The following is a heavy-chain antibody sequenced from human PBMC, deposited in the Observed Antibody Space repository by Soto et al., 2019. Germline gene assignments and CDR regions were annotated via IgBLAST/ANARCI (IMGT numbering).Heavy chain of an antibody. CDR3: VTPWGSSYYDMDV. CDR1: GFSFSDYW. V-gene: IGHV5-51*01. J-gene: IGHJ6*02. D-gene: IGHD3-16*01. CDR2: IYPRGSET. Sequence: PGESLKISCKGSGFSFSDYWIGWVRQMPGNGLEWMGIIYPRGSETRYSPSFQGQVTISADKSISTAYLQWSSLKSSDTAMYYCVTPWGSSYYDMDVWGQGTTVTVSS.